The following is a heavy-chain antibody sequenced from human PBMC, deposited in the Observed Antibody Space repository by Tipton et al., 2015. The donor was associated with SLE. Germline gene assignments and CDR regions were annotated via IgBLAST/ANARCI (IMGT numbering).Heavy chain of an antibody. J-gene: IGHJ4*02. CDR2: INHSGST. Sequence: TLSLTCAVSGGSISSGGYYWSWIRQPPGKGLEWIGEINHSGSTNYNPSLKSRVTISVDTSKNQFSLKLRSVTAADTAVYYCTRGPDYYGSGSYYNYWGQGTLVTVSS. D-gene: IGHD3-10*01. CDR3: TRGPDYYGSGSYYNY. CDR1: GGSISSGGYY. V-gene: IGHV4-34*01.